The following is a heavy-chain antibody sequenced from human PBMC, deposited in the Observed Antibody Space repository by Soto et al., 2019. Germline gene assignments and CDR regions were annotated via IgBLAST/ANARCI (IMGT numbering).Heavy chain of an antibody. J-gene: IGHJ6*02. CDR3: AKASPATAIAYYYYGMDV. CDR1: GFTFSSYA. V-gene: IGHV3-23*01. Sequence: GGSLRLSCAASGFTFSSYAMSWVRQAPGKGLEWVSAISGSGGSTYYADSVKGRFTISRDNSKNTLYLQMNSLRAEDTAVYYCAKASPATAIAYYYYGMDVWGQGTTVTVSS. D-gene: IGHD2-21*02. CDR2: ISGSGGST.